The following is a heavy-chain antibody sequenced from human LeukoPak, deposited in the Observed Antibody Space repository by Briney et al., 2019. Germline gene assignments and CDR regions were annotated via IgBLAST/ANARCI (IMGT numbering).Heavy chain of an antibody. CDR2: ISYDGSNK. CDR3: ASSATVTTPFDY. D-gene: IGHD4-11*01. V-gene: IGHV3-30-3*01. CDR1: GFTFSSYA. Sequence: PGGSLRLSCAASGFTFSSYAMHWVRQAPGKGLEWVAVISYDGSNKYYADSVKGRFTISRDNSKSTLYLQMNSLRAEDTAVYYCASSATVTTPFDYWGQGTLVTVSS. J-gene: IGHJ4*02.